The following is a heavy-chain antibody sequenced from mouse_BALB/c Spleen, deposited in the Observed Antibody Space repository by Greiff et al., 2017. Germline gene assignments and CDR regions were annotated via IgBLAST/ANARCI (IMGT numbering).Heavy chain of an antibody. CDR3: ARQNLLWLRRGFAY. D-gene: IGHD2-2*01. CDR1: GFDFSRYW. CDR2: INPDSSTI. J-gene: IGHJ3*01. V-gene: IGHV4-1*02. Sequence: EASGFDFSRYWMSWVRQAPGKGLEWIGEINPDSSTINYTPSLKDKFIISRDNAKNTLYLQMSKVRSEDTALYYCARQNLLWLRRGFAYWGQGTLVTVSA.